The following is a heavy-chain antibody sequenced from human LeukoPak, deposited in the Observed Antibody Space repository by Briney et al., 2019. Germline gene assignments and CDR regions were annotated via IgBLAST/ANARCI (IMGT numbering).Heavy chain of an antibody. CDR2: ISSSSSYI. J-gene: IGHJ5*02. V-gene: IGHV3-21*01. D-gene: IGHD2-2*01. Sequence: SGGSLRLSCAASGFTFSSYSMNWVRQAPGKGLEWVSSISSSSSYIYYADSVKGRFTISRDNAKNSLYLQMNSLRAEDTAVYYCARDGVTPQLLFSSYDSNWFDPWGQGTLVTVSS. CDR3: ARDGVTPQLLFSSYDSNWFDP. CDR1: GFTFSSYS.